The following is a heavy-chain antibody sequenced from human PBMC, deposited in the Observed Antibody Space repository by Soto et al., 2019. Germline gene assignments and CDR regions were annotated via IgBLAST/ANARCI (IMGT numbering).Heavy chain of an antibody. CDR3: GRGWGYDSNDYYYAY. Sequence: QVQLVQSGAEVRKPGSSVTVSCKASGGTFSRHDISWVRQAPGQGLEWMGGIIPIFGTANHAQKFQGRVRIIADESTSTVYMELSRLGSEDTAMYYCGRGWGYDSNDYYYAYWVQGTLVIVSS. D-gene: IGHD3-22*01. J-gene: IGHJ4*02. V-gene: IGHV1-69*01. CDR1: GGTFSRHD. CDR2: IIPIFGTA.